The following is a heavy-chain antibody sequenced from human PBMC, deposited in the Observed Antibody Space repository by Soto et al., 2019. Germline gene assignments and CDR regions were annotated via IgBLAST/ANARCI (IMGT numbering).Heavy chain of an antibody. CDR2: IIPILGIA. Sequence: QVQLVQSGAEVKKPGSSVKVSCKASGGTFSSYTISWVRQAPGQGLEWMGRIIPILGIANYAQKFQGRVTITADKSTSTAYMELSSLRSEDTAVYYCARVVTRGVVGHYYYYGMDVWGQGTTVTVSS. CDR1: GGTFSSYT. V-gene: IGHV1-69*02. D-gene: IGHD3-16*02. J-gene: IGHJ6*02. CDR3: ARVVTRGVVGHYYYYGMDV.